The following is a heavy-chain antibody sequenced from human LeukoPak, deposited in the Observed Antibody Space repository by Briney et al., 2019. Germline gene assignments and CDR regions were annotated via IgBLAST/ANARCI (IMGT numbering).Heavy chain of an antibody. CDR1: GYTFTSYY. V-gene: IGHV1-46*01. Sequence: ASVKVSCKASGYTFTSYYMHWVRQAPGQGLEWMGIINPSGGSTSYARKFQGRVTMTRDTSTSTVYMELSSLRSEDTAVYYCARDTPLRAARPQSSLWGMDVWGQGTTVTVSS. CDR2: INPSGGST. D-gene: IGHD6-6*01. CDR3: ARDTPLRAARPQSSLWGMDV. J-gene: IGHJ6*02.